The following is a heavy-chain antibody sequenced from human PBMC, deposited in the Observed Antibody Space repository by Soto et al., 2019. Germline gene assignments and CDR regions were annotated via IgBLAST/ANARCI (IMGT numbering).Heavy chain of an antibody. CDR1: GFTFSSYA. Sequence: VRLSCAASGFTFSSYAMSWVRQAPGKGLEWVSAISGSGGSTYYADSVKGRFTISRDNSKNTLYLQMNSLRAEDTAVYYCAKVVAAAGPPFDYWGQGSLVTVSS. CDR2: ISGSGGST. V-gene: IGHV3-23*01. J-gene: IGHJ4*02. D-gene: IGHD6-13*01. CDR3: AKVVAAAGPPFDY.